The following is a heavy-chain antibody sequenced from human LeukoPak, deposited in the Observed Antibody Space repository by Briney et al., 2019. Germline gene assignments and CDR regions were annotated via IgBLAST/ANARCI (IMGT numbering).Heavy chain of an antibody. D-gene: IGHD5-18*01. Sequence: GGSLRLSCAASGFTISANFMSWVRQAPGKGLEWVSIMYSVGSTFYADSVRGRFTISRDPSKNSLDLQMDSLRVDDTAVYYCARDLSGYSYGFGGDLWGQGTLVTVSS. CDR1: GFTISANF. CDR3: ARDLSGYSYGFGGDL. V-gene: IGHV3-66*01. CDR2: MYSVGST. J-gene: IGHJ4*02.